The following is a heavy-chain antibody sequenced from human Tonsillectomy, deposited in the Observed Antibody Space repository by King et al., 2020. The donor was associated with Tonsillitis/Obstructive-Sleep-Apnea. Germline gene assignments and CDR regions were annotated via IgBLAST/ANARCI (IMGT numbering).Heavy chain of an antibody. J-gene: IGHJ4*02. CDR2: IYYSGST. CDR1: GGSISSYY. CDR3: ARVSFDFWSGSFDY. V-gene: IGHV4-59*01. D-gene: IGHD3-3*01. Sequence: QLQESGPGLVKPSETLSLTCTVSGGSISSYYWSWIRQPPGKGLEWIGYIYYSGSTNYNSSLKSRVTISVDTSKNQFSLKLSSLTAADTAVYYCARVSFDFWSGSFDYWGQGTLVTVSS.